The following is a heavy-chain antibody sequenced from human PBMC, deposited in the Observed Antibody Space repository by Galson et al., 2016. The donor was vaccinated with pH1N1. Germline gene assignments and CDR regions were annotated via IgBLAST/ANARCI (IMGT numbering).Heavy chain of an antibody. CDR3: ARWYSTASNTFDV. J-gene: IGHJ3*01. V-gene: IGHV4-4*02. D-gene: IGHD1-26*01. CDR1: GGSISAHNW. CDR2: VYNDGRT. Sequence: SETLSLSCAVSGGSISAHNWWSWVRQPPGKGLEWIGEVYNDGRTNYKASLKSRATVSMDKAKNQFCLTLTSVTAEDTAVYYCARWYSTASNTFDVWGQGTLVTVSS.